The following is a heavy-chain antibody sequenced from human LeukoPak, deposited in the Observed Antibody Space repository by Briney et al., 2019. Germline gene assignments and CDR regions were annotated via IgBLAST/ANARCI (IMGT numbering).Heavy chain of an antibody. CDR3: ARDLGGMTIFGVAPLWY. D-gene: IGHD3-3*01. CDR2: IIPIFGTA. J-gene: IGHJ4*02. Sequence: SVKVSCKASGGTFSSYAISWVRQAPGQGLEWMGGIIPIFGTANYAQKFQGRVTITADESTSTAYMELSSLRSEDTAVYYCARDLGGMTIFGVAPLWYWGQGTLVAVSS. V-gene: IGHV1-69*13. CDR1: GGTFSSYA.